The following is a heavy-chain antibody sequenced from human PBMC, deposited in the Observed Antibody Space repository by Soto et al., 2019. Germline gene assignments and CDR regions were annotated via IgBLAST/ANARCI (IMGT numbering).Heavy chain of an antibody. Sequence: QVQLQESGPGLVKPSQTLSLTCTVSGGSISSGGYYWSWIRQHPGKGLEWIGYIYCSGSTYYNPSLKSRVTISVDTSKNQFSLKLSSVTAADTAVYYCGLGAAPKPYFDYWGQGTLVTVSS. D-gene: IGHD2-2*02. V-gene: IGHV4-31*03. CDR2: IYCSGST. J-gene: IGHJ4*02. CDR3: GLGAAPKPYFDY. CDR1: GGSISSGGYY.